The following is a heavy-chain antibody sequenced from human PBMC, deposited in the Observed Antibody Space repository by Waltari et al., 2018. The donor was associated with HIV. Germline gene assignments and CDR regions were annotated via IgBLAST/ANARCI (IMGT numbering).Heavy chain of an antibody. CDR2: ISYDGVNQ. Sequence: QGHLVESGGGVVKPGWSLRLSCAAFGYIFSHSALHWVRQAPGKGLEWISFISYDGVNQKYADSVKGRFTISRDDSKSRLYLQMNSLRREDTAVYYCVRESKLPGEFYPFEYWGQGTLVTVSS. CDR1: GYIFSHSA. V-gene: IGHV3-30-3*01. J-gene: IGHJ4*02. CDR3: VRESKLPGEFYPFEY. D-gene: IGHD3-10*01.